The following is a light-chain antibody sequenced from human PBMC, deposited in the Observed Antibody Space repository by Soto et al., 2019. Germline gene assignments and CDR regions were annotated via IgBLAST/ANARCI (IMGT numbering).Light chain of an antibody. CDR1: RSISTW. CDR2: DAS. J-gene: IGKJ5*01. V-gene: IGKV1-5*01. CDR3: QQYNSHPST. Sequence: DIQMTQSPSTLSASVGDRVTITCRASRSISTWLAWYRQQPGRAPKLLIYDASTLESGVPSRFSGSGSGTGFALTISSLQPDDFATYYCQQYNSHPSTFGPGTRLEIK.